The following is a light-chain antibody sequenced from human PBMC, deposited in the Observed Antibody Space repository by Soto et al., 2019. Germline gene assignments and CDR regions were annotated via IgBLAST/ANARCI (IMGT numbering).Light chain of an antibody. Sequence: QSALTQPASVSGSPGQSITISCTGTSSDVGSYNFVSWYQQHPGKAPKLMIYEGSKRPSGVSNRFSGSKSGNTASLTISGLQADDEADYYCCSYAGSSTWVFGTGTQLTVL. V-gene: IGLV2-23*01. J-gene: IGLJ1*01. CDR2: EGS. CDR3: CSYAGSSTWV. CDR1: SSDVGSYNF.